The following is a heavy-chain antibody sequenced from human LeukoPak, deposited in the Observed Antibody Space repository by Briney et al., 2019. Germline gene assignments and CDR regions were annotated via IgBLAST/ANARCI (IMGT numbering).Heavy chain of an antibody. D-gene: IGHD3-9*01. Sequence: GGSLRLSCAASGFTFSNAWMSWVRQAPGKGLEWVGRIKSKTDGGTTDYAAPVKGRFTISRDDSKNTLYLQMNSLKAEDTAVYYCTTDLSSYDWATGCGQGTLVTVSS. V-gene: IGHV3-15*01. CDR1: GFTFSNAW. CDR2: IKSKTDGGTT. J-gene: IGHJ4*02. CDR3: TTDLSSYDWATG.